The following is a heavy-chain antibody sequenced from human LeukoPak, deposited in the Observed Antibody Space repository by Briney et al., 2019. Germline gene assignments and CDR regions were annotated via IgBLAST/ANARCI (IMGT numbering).Heavy chain of an antibody. CDR3: AKAHSSSWYPHFDY. CDR1: GFTVSSNY. Sequence: PGGSLRLSCAASGFTVSSNYMSWVRQAPGKGLEWVSVIYSGGSTYYADSVKGRFTISRDNSKNTLYLQMNSLRAEDTAVYYCAKAHSSSWYPHFDYWGQGTLVTVSS. CDR2: IYSGGST. J-gene: IGHJ4*02. V-gene: IGHV3-53*05. D-gene: IGHD6-13*01.